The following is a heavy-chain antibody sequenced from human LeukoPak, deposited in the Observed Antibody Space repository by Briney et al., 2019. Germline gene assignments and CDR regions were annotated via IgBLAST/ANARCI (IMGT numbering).Heavy chain of an antibody. Sequence: SETLSLTCTVSGGSISSSSYYWGWIRQPPGKGLEWIGSIYYSGSTYYNPSLKSRVTISVDTSKNQFSLKLSSVTAADTAVYYCAREYSGSYYGRDDAFDIWGQGTMVTVSS. V-gene: IGHV4-39*07. CDR1: GGSISSSSYY. CDR3: AREYSGSYYGRDDAFDI. CDR2: IYYSGST. D-gene: IGHD1-26*01. J-gene: IGHJ3*02.